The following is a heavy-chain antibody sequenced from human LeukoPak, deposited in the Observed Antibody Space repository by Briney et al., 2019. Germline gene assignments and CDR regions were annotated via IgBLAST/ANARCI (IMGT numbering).Heavy chain of an antibody. V-gene: IGHV3-23*01. Sequence: QPGGSLRLSCAASGFTFSNLAMTWVRQAPGKGLEWVSAISGSGGSTYYADSVKGRFTISRDNSKNTVYLQMNSLRAEDTAVYYCAKQSGGSGNYYYYWGQGTLVTVSS. CDR3: AKQSGGSGNYYYY. CDR1: GFTFSNLA. J-gene: IGHJ4*02. CDR2: ISGSGGST. D-gene: IGHD3-10*01.